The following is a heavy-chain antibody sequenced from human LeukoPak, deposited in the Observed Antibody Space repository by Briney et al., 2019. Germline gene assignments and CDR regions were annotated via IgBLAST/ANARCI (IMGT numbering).Heavy chain of an antibody. V-gene: IGHV3-30*18. CDR3: VKEQSSGNYRTADF. J-gene: IGHJ4*02. CDR2: ITYDGITT. CDR1: GFTLSSCG. Sequence: GPSLRLSRAASGFTLSSCGMHWVRQAPGKGLGWVAVITYDGITTYFDDSVKGRFTISRDTSKSMLYLQMNSLRREDTAVYYCVKEQSSGNYRTADFWGQGTLVTVSS. D-gene: IGHD3-10*01.